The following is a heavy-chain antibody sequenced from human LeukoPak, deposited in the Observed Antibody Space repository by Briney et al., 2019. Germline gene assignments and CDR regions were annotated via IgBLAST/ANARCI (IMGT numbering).Heavy chain of an antibody. CDR1: GYSFTSYW. V-gene: IGHV5-51*01. Sequence: PGESLKISCKGSGYSFTSYWIGWVRQMPGKGLEWMGIIYPGDSDTRYSPSFQGQVTISADKSISTAYLQWSSLKASDTAMYYCARLMVVTAIPYYFDYWGQGTLVTVSS. CDR2: IYPGDSDT. J-gene: IGHJ4*02. D-gene: IGHD2-21*02. CDR3: ARLMVVTAIPYYFDY.